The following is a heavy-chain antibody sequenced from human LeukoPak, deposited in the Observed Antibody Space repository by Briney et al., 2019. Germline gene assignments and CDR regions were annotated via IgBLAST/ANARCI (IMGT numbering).Heavy chain of an antibody. CDR1: GFTLICDP. J-gene: IGHJ6*03. D-gene: IGHD2-8*01. CDR3: AKGSRIVPYYYMDV. Sequence: GGSLRLCCAASGFTLICDPMGWVPQAQGTGLQWDSAISGSGGSTYSAHSVKGRFTTSRDNSKNTLSLEMNSLRAQDTAVYYCAKGSRIVPYYYMDVWGKGTTVTVSS. CDR2: ISGSGGST. V-gene: IGHV3-23*01.